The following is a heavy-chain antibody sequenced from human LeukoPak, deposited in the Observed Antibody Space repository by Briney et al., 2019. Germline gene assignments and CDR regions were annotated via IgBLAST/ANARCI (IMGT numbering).Heavy chain of an antibody. J-gene: IGHJ4*02. D-gene: IGHD5-12*01. CDR1: GFTFSSYG. V-gene: IGHV3-30*18. CDR2: ISYDGSNK. CDR3: AKPHGFYQWLHYFDY. Sequence: GGSLRLSCAASGFTFSSYGMHWVRQAPGKGLEWVAVISYDGSNKYYADSVKGRFTISRDNSKNTLYLQMNSLRAEDTAVYYCAKPHGFYQWLHYFDYWGQGTLVTVSS.